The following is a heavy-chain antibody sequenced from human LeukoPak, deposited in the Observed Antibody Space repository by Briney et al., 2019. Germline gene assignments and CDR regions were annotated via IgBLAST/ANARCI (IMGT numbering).Heavy chain of an antibody. D-gene: IGHD3-10*01. CDR3: ARVPTYYYGSGNPYYFDY. V-gene: IGHV1-46*01. Sequence: ASVKVSCKASGYTFSNHYIHWVRQAPGQGLEWLGVINPSGSDLRYAQKFQGRVTMTRNTSISTAYMELSSLRSEDTAVYYCARVPTYYYGSGNPYYFDYWGQGTLVTVSS. J-gene: IGHJ4*02. CDR2: INPSGSDL. CDR1: GYTFSNHY.